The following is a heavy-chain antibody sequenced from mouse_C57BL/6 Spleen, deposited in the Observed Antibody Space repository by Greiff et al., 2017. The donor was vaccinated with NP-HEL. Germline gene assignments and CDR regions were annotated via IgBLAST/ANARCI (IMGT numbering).Heavy chain of an antibody. CDR2: IRNKANGYTT. D-gene: IGHD2-1*01. Sequence: EVHLVESGGGLVQSGGSLSLSCAASGFTFTDYYMSWVRQPPGKALEWLGFIRNKANGYTTEYSASVKGRFTISRDNSQSILYLQMNALRAEDSATYYCARYKGNYSYAMDYWGQGTSVTVSS. CDR1: GFTFTDYY. J-gene: IGHJ4*01. CDR3: ARYKGNYSYAMDY. V-gene: IGHV7-3*01.